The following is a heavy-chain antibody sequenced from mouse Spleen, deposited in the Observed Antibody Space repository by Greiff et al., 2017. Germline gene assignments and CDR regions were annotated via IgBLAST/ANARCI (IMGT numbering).Heavy chain of an antibody. D-gene: IGHD2-12*01. J-gene: IGHJ2*01. CDR2: IHPSDSDT. CDR3: AMGSYYSYDGTLDY. V-gene: IGHV1-74*01. CDR1: GYSFTSYW. Sequence: QVQLQQPGAELVRPGASVKLSCKASGYSFTSYWMNWVKQRPGQGLEWIGRIHPSDSDTNYNQKFKGKATLTVDKSSSTAYMQLSSLTSEDSAVYYCAMGSYYSYDGTLDYWGQGTTLTVSS.